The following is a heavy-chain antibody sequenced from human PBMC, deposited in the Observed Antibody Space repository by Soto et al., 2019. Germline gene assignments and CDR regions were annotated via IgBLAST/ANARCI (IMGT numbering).Heavy chain of an antibody. CDR1: GGSISSYY. Sequence: SETLSLTCTVSGGSISSYYWSWIRQPAGKGLEWIGRIYTSGSTNYNPSLKSRVTMSVDTSKNQFSLKLSSVTAADTSFFYCATGYSYGTDYYYGMDVWGQGTTVTVSS. CDR3: ATGYSYGTDYYYGMDV. D-gene: IGHD5-18*01. CDR2: IYTSGST. V-gene: IGHV4-4*07. J-gene: IGHJ6*02.